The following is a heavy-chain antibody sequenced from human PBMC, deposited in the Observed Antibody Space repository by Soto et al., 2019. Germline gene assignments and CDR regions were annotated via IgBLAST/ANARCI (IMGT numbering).Heavy chain of an antibody. J-gene: IGHJ5*01. CDR2: ISYDGSNN. D-gene: IGHD3-22*01. V-gene: IGHV3-30-3*01. CDR3: ARGSQYYYDGSGPLDS. CDR1: GFTFSTYT. Sequence: GGSLRLSCAASGFTFSTYTIHWVRQAPGKGLEWVALISYDGSNNYYADSVKGRFTISRDNSKNTLYLQITSMRAGDKAVYFCARGSQYYYDGSGPLDSWGQGTLVTVSS.